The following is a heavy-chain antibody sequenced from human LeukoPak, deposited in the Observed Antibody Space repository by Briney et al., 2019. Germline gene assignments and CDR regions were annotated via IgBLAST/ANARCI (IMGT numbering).Heavy chain of an antibody. Sequence: ASVKVSCKASGYSFTTYGFSWVRQAPGQGLEWMGWISAYNGNTNYAQRLQGRVTMTTDTSTSTVYMELRSLRSDDTDVYYCARDKNWKPDYWGQGTLVTVSS. V-gene: IGHV1-18*01. J-gene: IGHJ4*02. CDR3: ARDKNWKPDY. CDR1: GYSFTTYG. CDR2: ISAYNGNT. D-gene: IGHD1-1*01.